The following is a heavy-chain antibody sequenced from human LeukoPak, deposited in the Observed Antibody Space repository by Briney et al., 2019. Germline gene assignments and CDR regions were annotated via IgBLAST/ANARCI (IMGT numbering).Heavy chain of an antibody. CDR2: IHYDGSIK. D-gene: IGHD2/OR15-2a*01. J-gene: IGHJ4*02. V-gene: IGHV3-30*02. CDR3: AKLSRTLPVDY. Sequence: SGGSLSLSCGASGFTFSAYGMHWVRRAPGKGLEWVAFIHYDGSIKSYADSVKGRFTISRDNSNNTLYLQMNGLTTEDTAVYYCAKLSRTLPVDYWGQGTLVTVSS. CDR1: GFTFSAYG.